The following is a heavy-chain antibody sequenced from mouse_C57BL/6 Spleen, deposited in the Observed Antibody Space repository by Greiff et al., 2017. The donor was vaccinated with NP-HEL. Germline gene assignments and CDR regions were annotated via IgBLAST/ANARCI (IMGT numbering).Heavy chain of an antibody. CDR2: IDPSDSYT. V-gene: IGHV1-69*01. J-gene: IGHJ4*01. D-gene: IGHD1-1*01. CDR1: GYTFTSYW. CDR3: ARRGTTGVAGYYAMDY. Sequence: QVQLQQPGAELVMPGASVKLSCKASGYTFTSYWMHWVKQRPGPGLEWIGEIDPSDSYTNYNQKFKGKSTLTVDKSSSTAYMQLSSLTSEDSAVYYCARRGTTGVAGYYAMDYWGQGTSVTVSS.